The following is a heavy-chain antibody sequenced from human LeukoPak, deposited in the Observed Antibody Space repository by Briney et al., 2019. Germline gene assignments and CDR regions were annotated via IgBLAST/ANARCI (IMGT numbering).Heavy chain of an antibody. V-gene: IGHV1-18*01. D-gene: IGHD3-10*01. Sequence: ASVTVSCKASGYTFTSYGISWVRQAPGQGLEWMGWISAYNGNTNYAQKLQGRVTITRDTSASTAYMELSSLRSEDTAVYYCAAGEFDYWGQGTLVTVSS. CDR3: AAGEFDY. CDR2: ISAYNGNT. CDR1: GYTFTSYG. J-gene: IGHJ4*02.